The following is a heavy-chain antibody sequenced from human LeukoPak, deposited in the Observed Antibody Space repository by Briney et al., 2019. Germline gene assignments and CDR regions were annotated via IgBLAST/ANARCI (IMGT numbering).Heavy chain of an antibody. J-gene: IGHJ6*02. CDR2: IRYDGSNK. D-gene: IGHD6-13*01. CDR3: AREAYSSSWYWDYYYYGMDV. V-gene: IGHV3-30*02. CDR1: GFTFSSYG. Sequence: GGSLRLSCAAYGFTFSSYGMHWVRQAPGKGLEWVAFIRYDGSNKYYADSVKGRFTISRDNSKNTLYLQMNSLRAEDTAVYYCAREAYSSSWYWDYYYYGMDVWGQGTTVTVSS.